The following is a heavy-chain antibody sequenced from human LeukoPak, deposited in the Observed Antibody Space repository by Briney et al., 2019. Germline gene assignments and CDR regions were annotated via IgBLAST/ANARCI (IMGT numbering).Heavy chain of an antibody. CDR1: GYTFTGYY. Sequence: ASVKVSCKASGYTFTGYYMHWVRQAPGQGLEWMGWINPNSGGTNYAQKFQGRVTMTRDTSISTAYMELSRLRSDDTAVYYCARDAQLRNTPDWYFDLWGRGTLVTVSS. J-gene: IGHJ2*01. V-gene: IGHV1-2*02. CDR3: ARDAQLRNTPDWYFDL. D-gene: IGHD2-15*01. CDR2: INPNSGGT.